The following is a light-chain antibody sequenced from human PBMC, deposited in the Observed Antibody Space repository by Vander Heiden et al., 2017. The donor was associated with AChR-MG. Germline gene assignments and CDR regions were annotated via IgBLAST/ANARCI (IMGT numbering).Light chain of an antibody. V-gene: IGLV1-47*01. CDR2: RNN. J-gene: IGLJ1*01. Sequence: QSVLTQPPSASGTPGQRVTISCSGSSSNIGSNYVSWYQQLPGTAPKLLIYRNNQRPSGVPDRFSGSKSGTSASLAISGLRSEDEADYYCAAWDDSLSADVFGTGTKVTVL. CDR1: SSNIGSNY. CDR3: AAWDDSLSADV.